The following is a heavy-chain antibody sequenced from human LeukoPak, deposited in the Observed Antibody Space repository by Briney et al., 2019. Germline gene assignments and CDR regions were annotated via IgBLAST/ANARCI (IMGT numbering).Heavy chain of an antibody. V-gene: IGHV4-59*01. CDR1: GGSISSYY. CDR3: ARGDDIVLFDY. J-gene: IGHJ4*02. CDR2: IYYSVST. Sequence: SETLPLTCTVSGGSISSYYWSWIRQPPGKGLEWIGYIYYSVSTNYNPSLKSRVTISVDTSKNQFSLKLSSVTAADTAVYYCARGDDIVLFDYWGQGTLVTVSS. D-gene: IGHD2-15*01.